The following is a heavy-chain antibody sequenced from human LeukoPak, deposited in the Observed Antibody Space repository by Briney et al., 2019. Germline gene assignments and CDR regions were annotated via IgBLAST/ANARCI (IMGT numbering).Heavy chain of an antibody. V-gene: IGHV3-30*18. J-gene: IGHJ4*02. Sequence: GGSLRLSCAASGFTFSNYGMHWVRQAPGKGLEWVAVISYDGSNKYYADSVKGRFTISRDNSKNTLSLQMHSLRPEDTAVYYCTKSGGSSWYFYSDYWGQGTLVTVSS. D-gene: IGHD6-13*01. CDR2: ISYDGSNK. CDR3: TKSGGSSWYFYSDY. CDR1: GFTFSNYG.